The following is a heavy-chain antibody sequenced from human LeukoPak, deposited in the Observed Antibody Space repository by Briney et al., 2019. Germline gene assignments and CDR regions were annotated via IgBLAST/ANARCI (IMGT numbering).Heavy chain of an antibody. V-gene: IGHV1-46*01. J-gene: IGHJ4*02. CDR2: INPSGGST. D-gene: IGHD6-13*01. CDR3: ARVTSSWAGFDY. CDR1: GYTFTSYY. Sequence: ASVKVSCKASGYTFTSYYMHWVRQAPGQGLEWMGIINPSGGSTSYAQKFQGRVTMTRDTSTSTVYMELNSLRSEDTAVYYCARVTSSWAGFDYWGQGTLVTVSS.